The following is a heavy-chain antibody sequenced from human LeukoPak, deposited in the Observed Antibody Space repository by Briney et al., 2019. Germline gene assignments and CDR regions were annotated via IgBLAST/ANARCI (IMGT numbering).Heavy chain of an antibody. CDR3: ARGFSGSYWGSAFDI. Sequence: GGSLRLSCAASGFTLSNYEMSWVRQAPGKGLECVLYISSSGTTIYYADSVKGRFTISRDNSKNTLYLQMNSLRAEDTAVYYCARGFSGSYWGSAFDIWGQGTMVTVSS. CDR2: ISSSGTTI. V-gene: IGHV3-48*03. D-gene: IGHD1-26*01. CDR1: GFTLSNYE. J-gene: IGHJ3*02.